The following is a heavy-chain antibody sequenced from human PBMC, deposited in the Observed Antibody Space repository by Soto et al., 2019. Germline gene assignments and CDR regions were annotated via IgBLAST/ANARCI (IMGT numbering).Heavy chain of an antibody. CDR3: ARDRVVGATEGALDY. Sequence: GASVKVSCKASGYTFTGYYMHWVRQAPGQGLEWMGWINPNSGGTNYAQKFQGRVTTTRDTSISTAYMELSRLRSDDTAVYYCARDRVVGATEGALDYWGQGTLVTVSS. CDR2: INPNSGGT. CDR1: GYTFTGYY. J-gene: IGHJ4*02. D-gene: IGHD1-26*01. V-gene: IGHV1-2*02.